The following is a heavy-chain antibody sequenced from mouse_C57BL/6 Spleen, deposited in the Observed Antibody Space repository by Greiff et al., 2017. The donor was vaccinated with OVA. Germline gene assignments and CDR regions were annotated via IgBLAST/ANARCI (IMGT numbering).Heavy chain of an antibody. Sequence: QVQLQQSGAELVRPGASVTLSCKASGYTFTDYEMHWVKQTPVHGLEWIGAIDPETGGTAYNQKFKGKAILTADKSSSTAYMELRSLTSEDSAVYYGTRKIYYDYDAFAYWGQGTLVTVSA. J-gene: IGHJ3*01. V-gene: IGHV1-15*01. CDR2: IDPETGGT. D-gene: IGHD2-4*01. CDR1: GYTFTDYE. CDR3: TRKIYYDYDAFAY.